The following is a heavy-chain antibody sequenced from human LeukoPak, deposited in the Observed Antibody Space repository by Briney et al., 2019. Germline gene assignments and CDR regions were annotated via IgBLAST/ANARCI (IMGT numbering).Heavy chain of an antibody. D-gene: IGHD6-13*01. V-gene: IGHV3-21*06. J-gene: IGHJ4*02. CDR2: ISSNSSYI. CDR3: ARDFKAWYSSSWTDY. Sequence: PGGSLRLSCAASGFTFSSYSMNWVRQAPGKGLEWVSSISSNSSYIYYADSVKGRFTISRDNAKSSLYLQMNSLRAEDTAVYYCARDFKAWYSSSWTDYWGQGTLVTVSS. CDR1: GFTFSSYS.